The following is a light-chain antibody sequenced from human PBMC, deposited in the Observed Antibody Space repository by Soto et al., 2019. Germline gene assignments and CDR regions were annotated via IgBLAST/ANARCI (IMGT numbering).Light chain of an antibody. V-gene: IGLV1-51*01. CDR1: SSNTGENS. CDR2: DDN. J-gene: IGLJ1*01. CDR3: GAWDSTLTVYV. Sequence: QSVLTQPPSVSAAPGQGVTISCSGSSSNTGENSVSWYQQLPGTAPKLLIYDDNTRPSGSPARFSGSKSGTSATLGITGLQTGDEADYYCGAWDSTLTVYVFGSGTKLTVL.